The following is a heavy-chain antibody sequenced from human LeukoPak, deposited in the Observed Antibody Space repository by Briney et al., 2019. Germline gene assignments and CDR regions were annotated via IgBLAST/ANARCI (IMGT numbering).Heavy chain of an antibody. CDR1: GFTFSSYW. CDR2: IKQDGSEK. D-gene: IGHD6-13*01. J-gene: IGHJ6*02. CDR3: ARDSAYSSSWYYYYYGMDV. V-gene: IGHV3-7*01. Sequence: PGGSLRLSCAASGFTFSSYWMSWVRQAPGKGLEWVAYIKQDGSEKYYVDSVKGRFTISRDNAKNSLYLQMNSLRAEDTAVYYCARDSAYSSSWYYYYYGMDVWGQGTTVTVSS.